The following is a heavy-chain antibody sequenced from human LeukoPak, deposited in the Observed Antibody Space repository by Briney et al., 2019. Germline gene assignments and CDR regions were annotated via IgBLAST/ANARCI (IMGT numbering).Heavy chain of an antibody. J-gene: IGHJ4*02. CDR3: ARDYKYAFDN. D-gene: IGHD5-24*01. Sequence: GGSLRLSCAASGFAFSNYWMIWVRQAPGEGLEWISYIGIDSGNTNYADSVKGRFTISGDKAKNSLYLQMNSLRVEDTAVYYCARDYKYAFDNWGQGTLVTVSS. CDR1: GFAFSNYW. CDR2: IGIDSGNT. V-gene: IGHV3-48*01.